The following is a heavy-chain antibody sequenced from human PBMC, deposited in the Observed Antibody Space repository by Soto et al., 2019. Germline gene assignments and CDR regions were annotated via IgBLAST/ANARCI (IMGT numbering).Heavy chain of an antibody. V-gene: IGHV3-33*01. CDR2: IWYDGSNK. D-gene: IGHD2-15*01. Sequence: PGGSLRLSCAASGFTFSSYGMHWVRQAPGKGLEWVAVIWYDGSNKYYADSVKGRFTISRDNSKNTLYLQMTSLRADDTAVYYCARDGGYCSGGSCYSGVPWFDPWGQGTLVTVSS. CDR1: GFTFSSYG. J-gene: IGHJ5*02. CDR3: ARDGGYCSGGSCYSGVPWFDP.